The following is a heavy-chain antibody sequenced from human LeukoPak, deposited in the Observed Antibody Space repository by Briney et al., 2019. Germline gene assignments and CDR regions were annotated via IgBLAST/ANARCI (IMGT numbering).Heavy chain of an antibody. CDR2: IYNNGGT. D-gene: IGHD6-19*01. J-gene: IGHJ4*02. Sequence: PSETLSLTCTVSGGSISSGGYYWSWIRQHPGKGLEWIGYIYNNGGTTYNPSLKSRVTISVDTSKNQFSLKLSSVTAADTAVYYCAREGAEYSSGWYDYWGQGILVTVSS. V-gene: IGHV4-61*08. CDR1: GGSISSGGYY. CDR3: AREGAEYSSGWYDY.